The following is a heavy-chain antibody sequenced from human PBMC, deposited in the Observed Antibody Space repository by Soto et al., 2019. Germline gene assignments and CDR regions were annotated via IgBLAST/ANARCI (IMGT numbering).Heavy chain of an antibody. D-gene: IGHD4-17*01. CDR2: ISYSGNT. J-gene: IGHJ4*02. V-gene: IGHV4-61*01. CDR3: ARQLDSTVFDY. CDR1: GAFVSSSNYH. Sequence: SETLSLTCSVAGAFVSSSNYHWTWIRQSPGKGLEWIGYISYSGNTHYDPSLESRVTISLDTSNNQFSMSLRSVTAADTATYYCARQLDSTVFDYWGRGTLFTVSS.